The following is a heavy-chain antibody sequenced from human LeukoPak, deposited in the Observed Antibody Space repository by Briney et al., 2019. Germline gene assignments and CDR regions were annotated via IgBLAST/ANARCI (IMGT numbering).Heavy chain of an antibody. V-gene: IGHV4-59*01. J-gene: IGHJ6*03. D-gene: IGHD6-13*01. CDR2: IYYSGST. CDR3: ARTDSSSWYSYYYYYYMDV. CDR1: GGSISSYY. Sequence: SETLSLTCTVSGGSISSYYWSWIRQPPGKGLEWIGYIYYSGSTNYNTSLKSRVTISVDTSKNQFSLKLSSVTAADTAVYYCARTDSSSWYSYYYYYYMDVWGKGTTVTVSS.